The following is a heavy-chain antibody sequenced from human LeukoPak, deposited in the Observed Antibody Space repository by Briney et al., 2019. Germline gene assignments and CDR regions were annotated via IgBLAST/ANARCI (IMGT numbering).Heavy chain of an antibody. CDR3: ARDHYDFWSGYYIFDY. J-gene: IGHJ4*02. D-gene: IGHD3-3*01. CDR2: ISSSSSTI. CDR1: GFTFRSYS. Sequence: GGSLRLSCAASGFTFRSYSMNWVRQAPGKGLEWVSYISSSSSTIYYADSVKGRFTIYRDNAKNSLYLQMNSLRAEDTAVYYCARDHYDFWSGYYIFDYWGQGNLVTVSS. V-gene: IGHV3-48*01.